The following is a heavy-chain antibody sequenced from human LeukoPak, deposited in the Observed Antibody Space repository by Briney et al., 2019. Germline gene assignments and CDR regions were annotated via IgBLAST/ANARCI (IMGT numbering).Heavy chain of an antibody. CDR1: GFTFGDYA. Sequence: PGGSLRLSCTASGFTFGDYAMSWVRQAPGKGLEWAGFIRSKAYGGTTEYAASVKGRFTISRDDSKSIAYLQMNSLKTEDTAVYYCTRVDLGVVAYYYYYYMDVWGKGTTVTVSS. J-gene: IGHJ6*03. D-gene: IGHD3-22*01. CDR3: TRVDLGVVAYYYYYYMDV. CDR2: IRSKAYGGTT. V-gene: IGHV3-49*04.